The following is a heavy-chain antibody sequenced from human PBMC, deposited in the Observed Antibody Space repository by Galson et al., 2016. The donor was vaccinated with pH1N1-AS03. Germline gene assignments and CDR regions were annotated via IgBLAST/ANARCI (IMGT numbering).Heavy chain of an antibody. CDR1: GVSPRAYY. V-gene: IGHV4-34*01. CDR2: IHYNGST. D-gene: IGHD2-15*01. J-gene: IGHJ6*02. Sequence: ATLSLTCAVYGVSPRAYYWSWVRQPPGKALEWIGEIHYNGSTNYNPSLKSRVTISFDTSRSPFSLKLSSVTAADTAVYYVAGTYCSVDCHGHYYYGMDIWSPGATVTVSS. CDR3: AGTYCSVDCHGHYYYGMDI.